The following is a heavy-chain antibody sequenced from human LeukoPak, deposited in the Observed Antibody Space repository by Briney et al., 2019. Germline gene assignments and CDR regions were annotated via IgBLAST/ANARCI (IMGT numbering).Heavy chain of an antibody. D-gene: IGHD2-2*01. CDR3: ASAPQVPAENRYFYYGMEV. CDR1: VCTFSSYT. CDR2: IIPILGMA. Sequence: SSVTVSCKASVCTFSSYTISWLRPAPAQGREWMGRIIPILGMANYEQQFQGRVTITADKSTSTAYMELSSLRSEDTAVYYCASAPQVPAENRYFYYGMEVWGQGTTVTVS. J-gene: IGHJ6*02. V-gene: IGHV1-69*02.